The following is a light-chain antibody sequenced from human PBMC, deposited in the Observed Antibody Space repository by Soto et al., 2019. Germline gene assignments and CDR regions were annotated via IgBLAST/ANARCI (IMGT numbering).Light chain of an antibody. CDR1: QGISSY. J-gene: IGKJ3*01. CDR2: AAS. Sequence: DIQLTQSPSFLSASVGDRVTITCRASQGISSYLAWYQQKPGKAPKLLIYAASTLQSGVPSRFSGGGSGTEFTPTISSLQSEDFSTYYCQQLNSYPRGFTFGPGTKVDIK. CDR3: QQLNSYPRGFT. V-gene: IGKV1-9*01.